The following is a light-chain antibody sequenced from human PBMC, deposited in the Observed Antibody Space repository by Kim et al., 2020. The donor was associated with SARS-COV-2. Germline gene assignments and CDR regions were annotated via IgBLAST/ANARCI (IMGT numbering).Light chain of an antibody. J-gene: IGLJ2*01. V-gene: IGLV3-19*01. CDR2: GKD. CDR1: NRRSYY. CDR3: NSRDSNDYVV. Sequence: ALGQTVRITCQGDNRRSYYAAWYQQKPGQDTKVVIYGKDNRPSGVPDRFSGCSSGNTAYLTITGTQAGDEADYYCNSRDSNDYVVFGGGTKVTVL.